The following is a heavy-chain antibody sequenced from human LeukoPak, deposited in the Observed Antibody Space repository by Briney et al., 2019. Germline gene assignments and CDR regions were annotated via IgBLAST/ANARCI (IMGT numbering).Heavy chain of an antibody. J-gene: IGHJ3*02. V-gene: IGHV3-13*01. Sequence: GGSLRLSCAASGLTFSNHDMHWVRQATGKGLEWVSAIGTGGDTYYDASVKGRFTISRENARSSLYLQMNSLRVGDTAVYYCARGGNYFGSGTYPFPLDIWGQGTMVTVSS. CDR1: GLTFSNHD. CDR2: IGTGGDT. D-gene: IGHD3-10*01. CDR3: ARGGNYFGSGTYPFPLDI.